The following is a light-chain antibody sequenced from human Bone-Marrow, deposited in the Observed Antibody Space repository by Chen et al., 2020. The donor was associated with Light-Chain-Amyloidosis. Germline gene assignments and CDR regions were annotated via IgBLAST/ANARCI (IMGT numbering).Light chain of an antibody. V-gene: IGLV6-57*01. CDR2: EDA. Sequence: NFMLTQPHSVSESPGKTVIISCTRSSGSIATNYVQWYQQRPGSSPTTVIYEDAQRPAGVPDRFSGSIDRSSNSASLTISELKTEDEADYYCQSYQGSSQGVFGGGTKLTVL. CDR3: QSYQGSSQGV. J-gene: IGLJ3*02. CDR1: SGSIATNY.